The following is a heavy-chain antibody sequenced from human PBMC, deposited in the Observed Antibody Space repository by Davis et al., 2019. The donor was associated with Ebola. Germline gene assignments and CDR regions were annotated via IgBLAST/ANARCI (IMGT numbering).Heavy chain of an antibody. J-gene: IGHJ3*02. D-gene: IGHD5-24*01. CDR3: ARDLRWLQSEGDAFDI. V-gene: IGHV1-69*06. CDR2: IIPIFGTA. CDR1: GGTFSSYA. Sequence: AASVKVSCKASGGTFSSYAISWVRQAPGQGLEWMGGIIPIFGTANYAQKFQGRVTITADKSTSTAYMELSSLRSEDTAVYYCARDLRWLQSEGDAFDIWGQGTMVTVSS.